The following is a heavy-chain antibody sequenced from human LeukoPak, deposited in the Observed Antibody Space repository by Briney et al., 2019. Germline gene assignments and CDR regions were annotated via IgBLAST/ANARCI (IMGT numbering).Heavy chain of an antibody. CDR1: GFSFSSYE. V-gene: IGHV3-20*04. CDR2: INWNGGST. D-gene: IGHD7-27*01. Sequence: GGSLRLSCVASGFSFSSYEMNWVRQAPGKGLEWVSGINWNGGSTGYADSVKGRFTISRDNAKNSLYLQMNSLRAEDTALYYCARDGDLTGNFDYWGQGTLVIVSS. CDR3: ARDGDLTGNFDY. J-gene: IGHJ4*02.